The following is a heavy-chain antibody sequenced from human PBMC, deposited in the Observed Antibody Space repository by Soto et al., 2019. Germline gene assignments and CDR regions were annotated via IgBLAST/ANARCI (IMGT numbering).Heavy chain of an antibody. CDR2: ISYDGSNK. CDR3: ARDGGSYYFDY. V-gene: IGHV3-30-3*01. Sequence: PGGSLRLSCAASGFTFSSYAMHWVRQAPGKGLEWVAVISYDGSNKYYADSVKGRFTISRDNSKNTLYLQMNSLRAEDTAVYYCARDGGSYYFDYWGQGT. J-gene: IGHJ4*02. D-gene: IGHD3-16*01. CDR1: GFTFSSYA.